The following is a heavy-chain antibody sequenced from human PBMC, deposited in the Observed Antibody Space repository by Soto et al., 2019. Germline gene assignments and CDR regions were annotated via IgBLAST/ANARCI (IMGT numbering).Heavy chain of an antibody. D-gene: IGHD3-9*01. CDR2: ISSSSSYT. CDR3: ARGGYFDWLPLDY. Sequence: PGGSLRLSCAASGFTVISNYMSWIRQAPGKGLEWVSYISSSSSYTNYADSVKGRFTISRDNAKNSLYLQMNSLRAEDTAVYYCARGGYFDWLPLDYWGQGTLVTVSS. V-gene: IGHV3-11*05. J-gene: IGHJ4*02. CDR1: GFTVISNY.